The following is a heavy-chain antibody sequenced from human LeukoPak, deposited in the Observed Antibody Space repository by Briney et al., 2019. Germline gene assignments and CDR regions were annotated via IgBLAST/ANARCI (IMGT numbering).Heavy chain of an antibody. V-gene: IGHV4-59*01. CDR1: GASLSDFH. Sequence: PSETLSLTCAVDGASLSDFHWTWIRQPPGKGLEWIGYIYYSGSTNYNPSLKSRVTISVDTSKNQFSLKLSSVTAADTAMYYCARGLPGYSGGDDAFDFWGQGTVVTVS. D-gene: IGHD6-19*01. J-gene: IGHJ3*01. CDR3: ARGLPGYSGGDDAFDF. CDR2: IYYSGST.